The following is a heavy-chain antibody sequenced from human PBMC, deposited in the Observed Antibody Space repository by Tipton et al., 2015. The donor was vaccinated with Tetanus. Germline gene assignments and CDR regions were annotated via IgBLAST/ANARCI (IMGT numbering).Heavy chain of an antibody. CDR1: GASISNSDYY. D-gene: IGHD2-8*01. J-gene: IGHJ4*02. Sequence: LRLSCTFSGASISNSDYYWGWIRQPPGKGLESIATIYYNGNTFYNSSLKSRVTISVDTSKNQLSLRLNSVTAADTAVYYCARRQTYCTNGFCPFENWGQGTLVTVSS. V-gene: IGHV4-39*01. CDR2: IYYNGNT. CDR3: ARRQTYCTNGFCPFEN.